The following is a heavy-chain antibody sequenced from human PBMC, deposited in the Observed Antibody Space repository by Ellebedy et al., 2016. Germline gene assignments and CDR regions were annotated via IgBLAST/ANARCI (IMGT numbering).Heavy chain of an antibody. Sequence: HTGGSLRLSCAASGFTFSDYWMFWVRQAPGMGLVWVSRINPDGSTTAYADSVKGRFTISRDNAKNTLYLQMNSLRTEDTAVYYCARENWGASDYWGQGTLVTVSS. J-gene: IGHJ4*02. CDR3: ARENWGASDY. CDR1: GFTFSDYW. D-gene: IGHD7-27*01. V-gene: IGHV3-74*01. CDR2: INPDGSTT.